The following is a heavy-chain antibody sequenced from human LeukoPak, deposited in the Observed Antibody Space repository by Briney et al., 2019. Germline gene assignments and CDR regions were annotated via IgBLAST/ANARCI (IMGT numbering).Heavy chain of an antibody. J-gene: IGHJ1*01. CDR1: GFTVSSTD. V-gene: IGHV3-53*01. CDR2: VYSGGST. Sequence: XPGGSLRLSCAASGFTVSSTDMSWVRQAPGKGLEWVSAVYSGGSTFYADSVKGRFTISRDNSKNTLYLQISSLRAEDTAVYYCALLGAAGREYFQHWGQGTLVTVSS. D-gene: IGHD6-13*01. CDR3: ALLGAAGREYFQH.